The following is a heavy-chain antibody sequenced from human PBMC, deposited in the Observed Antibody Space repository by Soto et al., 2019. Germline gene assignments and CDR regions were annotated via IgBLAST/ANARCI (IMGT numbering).Heavy chain of an antibody. CDR1: GFSLNTRGMR. D-gene: IGHD4-17*01. J-gene: IGHJ3*02. CDR3: ASWHLREHAYDI. CDR2: IDWDDDK. Sequence: SGPTLVNPTPTLTLTCTFSGFSLNTRGMRVSWIRQPPGKALEWLARIDWDDDKFYSTSLKTRLTISKDTSKNQVVLTMTNMDPVDTATYYCASWHLREHAYDIWGQGTAVTVSS. V-gene: IGHV2-70*04.